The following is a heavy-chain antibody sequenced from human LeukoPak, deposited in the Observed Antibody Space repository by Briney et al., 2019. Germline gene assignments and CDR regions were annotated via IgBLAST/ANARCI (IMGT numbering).Heavy chain of an antibody. CDR1: GYSFTSYW. CDR3: ASSKRGVDTAMAMPFDY. D-gene: IGHD5-18*01. CDR2: IYPGDSDT. Sequence: GESLKISCKGSGYSFTSYWIGWVRQMPGKGLEWMGIIYPGDSDTRYSPSFQGQVTISADKSISTAYLQWSSLKASDTAMYYCASSKRGVDTAMAMPFDYWGQGTLVTVSS. V-gene: IGHV5-51*01. J-gene: IGHJ4*02.